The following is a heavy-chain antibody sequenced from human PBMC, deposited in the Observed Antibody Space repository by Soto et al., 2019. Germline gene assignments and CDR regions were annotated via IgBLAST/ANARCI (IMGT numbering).Heavy chain of an antibody. D-gene: IGHD2-15*01. CDR3: ARISNSVFYSLYYYHYLIYF. CDR1: GGTFSSYA. J-gene: IGHJ6*02. CDR2: IIPIFGTA. Sequence: SVKVSCKASGGTFSSYAVSWVRQAPGQGLEWMGGIIPIFGTANYAQKFQGRVTITADESTSTAYMELSSLRSEETAVYYCARISNSVFYSLYYYHYLIYFCAQRTTVPVS. V-gene: IGHV1-69*13.